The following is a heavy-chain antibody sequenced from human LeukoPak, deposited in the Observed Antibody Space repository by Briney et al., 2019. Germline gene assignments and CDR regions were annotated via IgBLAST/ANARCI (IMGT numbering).Heavy chain of an antibody. V-gene: IGHV4-34*01. Sequence: PSETLSLTCAVYGGSFSGYYWSWIRQPPGKGLEWIGEINHSGSTNYNTSLKSRVTVSVDTSKNQFSLKLSSVTAADTAVYYCARTSIYYDSSGYRSWGQGTLVTVSS. CDR3: ARTSIYYDSSGYRS. D-gene: IGHD3-22*01. CDR1: GGSFSGYY. CDR2: INHSGST. J-gene: IGHJ5*02.